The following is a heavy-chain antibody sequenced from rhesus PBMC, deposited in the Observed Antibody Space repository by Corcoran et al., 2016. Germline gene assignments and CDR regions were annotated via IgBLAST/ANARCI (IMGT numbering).Heavy chain of an antibody. CDR3: ASSTGTSFDY. CDR2: IYGSGSST. V-gene: IGHV4-169*02. D-gene: IGHD7-45*01. Sequence: QLQLQESGPGLVKPSETLSVTCAVSGGSISSSYWSWIRQAPGKGLEWIGYIYGSGSSTNYNPSLKSRVTLLVDTSENQRSLKLSSVTAADTAVYYCASSTGTSFDYWGQGVLVTVSS. J-gene: IGHJ4*01. CDR1: GGSISSSY.